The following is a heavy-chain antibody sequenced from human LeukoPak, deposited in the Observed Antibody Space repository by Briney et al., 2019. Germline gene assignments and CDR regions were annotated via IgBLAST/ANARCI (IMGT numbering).Heavy chain of an antibody. CDR1: GGSISSSSYY. V-gene: IGHV4-39*07. D-gene: IGHD6-13*01. Sequence: SETLSLTCTVSGGSISSSSYYWGWIRQPPGKGLEWIGSIYYSGSTYYNPSLKSRVTISVDTSKNQFSLKLSSVTAADTAVYYCARCRSRYSSSWYRDNRVQLQFDYWGQGTLVTVSS. CDR2: IYYSGST. J-gene: IGHJ4*02. CDR3: ARCRSRYSSSWYRDNRVQLQFDY.